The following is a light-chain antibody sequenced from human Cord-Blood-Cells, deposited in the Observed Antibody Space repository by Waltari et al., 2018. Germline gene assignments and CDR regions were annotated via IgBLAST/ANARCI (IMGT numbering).Light chain of an antibody. CDR3: QQYNSYPFT. Sequence: DIQMTQSPSTLSASVGDRVTITCRASQSISSWLAWYQQKPGKAPKLLSYDASSLESGVPSRFSGSGAGTEFTLTLSSLQPDDFATYYCQQYNSYPFTFGPGTKVDIK. J-gene: IGKJ3*01. CDR2: DAS. CDR1: QSISSW. V-gene: IGKV1-5*01.